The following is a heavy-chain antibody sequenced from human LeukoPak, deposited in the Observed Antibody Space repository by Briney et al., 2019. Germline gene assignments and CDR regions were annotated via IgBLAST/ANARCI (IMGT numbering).Heavy chain of an antibody. D-gene: IGHD3-10*01. CDR2: ISSSSSYT. Sequence: GGSLRLSCAASGFTFSDYYMSWIRQAPGKGLEWVSYISSSSSYTNYADSVKGRFTISRDNAKNSLYLQMNSLRAEDTAVYYCARDFGSSFGELLSPADYWGQGTLVTVSS. CDR1: GFTFSDYY. V-gene: IGHV3-11*06. J-gene: IGHJ4*02. CDR3: ARDFGSSFGELLSPADY.